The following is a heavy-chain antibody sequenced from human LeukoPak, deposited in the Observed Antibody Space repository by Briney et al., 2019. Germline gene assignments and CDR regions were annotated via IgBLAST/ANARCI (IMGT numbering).Heavy chain of an antibody. V-gene: IGHV4-59*08. J-gene: IGHJ4*02. CDR2: IYYSGST. Sequence: SETLSLTCTVSGGSISSYHWSWIRQPPGKGLEWIGYIYYSGSTNYNPSLKSRVTISVDTSRNQFSLKLSSVTAADTAVYYCARQDMAVAGTGYFDYWGQGTLVTVSS. CDR1: GGSISSYH. D-gene: IGHD6-19*01. CDR3: ARQDMAVAGTGYFDY.